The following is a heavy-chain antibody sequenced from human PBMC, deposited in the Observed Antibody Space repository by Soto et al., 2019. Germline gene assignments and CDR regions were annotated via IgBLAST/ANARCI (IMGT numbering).Heavy chain of an antibody. D-gene: IGHD3-16*01. J-gene: IGHJ3*02. CDR1: GYSSSDYY. CDR3: ARHYGGSAFDI. V-gene: IGHV4-30-4*01. Sequence: KTSETLSLTCSVSGYSSSDYYWSWIRQTPGKGLEWIGYIHYSGTTYYNPSLKSRVTISEDMSRNQFSLSLSSVTAADTAVYFCARHYGGSAFDIWGQGTSVTVSS. CDR2: IHYSGTT.